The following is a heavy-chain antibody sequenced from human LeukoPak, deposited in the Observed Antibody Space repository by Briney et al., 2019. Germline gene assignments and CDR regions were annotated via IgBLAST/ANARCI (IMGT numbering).Heavy chain of an antibody. V-gene: IGHV1-24*01. D-gene: IGHD5-24*01. CDR3: ARDGYNNGNFDY. CDR2: FDPEDGET. CDR1: GYTLTELS. Sequence: GASVKVSCKVSGYTLTELSMHWVRQAPGKGLEWMGGFDPEDGETIYAQKFQGRVTITADESTSTAYMELSSLRSEDTAVYYCARDGYNNGNFDYWGQGTLVTVSS. J-gene: IGHJ4*02.